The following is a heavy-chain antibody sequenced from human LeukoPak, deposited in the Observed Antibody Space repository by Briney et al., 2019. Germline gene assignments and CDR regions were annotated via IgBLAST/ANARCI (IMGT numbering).Heavy chain of an antibody. CDR2: ISYFGCT. CDR1: GGSISSYY. CDR3: ARDMGLASSSVRYGDYGYYYYGMDV. J-gene: IGHJ6*02. D-gene: IGHD4-17*01. Sequence: SETLSLTCTVSGGSISSYYWSWIRQPPRKGLEWVGYISYFGCTNFHPSLKSRVTISVDTSKNQFSLKLSSVIAADTAVYYCARDMGLASSSVRYGDYGYYYYGMDVWGQGTTVTVSS. V-gene: IGHV4-59*01.